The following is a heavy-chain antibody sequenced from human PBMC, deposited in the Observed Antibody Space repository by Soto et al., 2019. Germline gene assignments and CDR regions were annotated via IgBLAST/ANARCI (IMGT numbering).Heavy chain of an antibody. CDR1: GFTFSSYA. Sequence: PGGSLRLSCASSGFTFSSYAMRWVRQAPGKGLEWVSAISGSDNSTYYADSVKGRFTISRDNSKNTLYLQMSSLRADDTAVYYCAPMGVWGQGTTVTVSS. J-gene: IGHJ6*02. CDR3: APMGV. CDR2: ISGSDNST. V-gene: IGHV3-23*01.